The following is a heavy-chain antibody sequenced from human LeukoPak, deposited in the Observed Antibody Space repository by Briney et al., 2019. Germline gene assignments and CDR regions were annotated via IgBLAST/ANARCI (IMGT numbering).Heavy chain of an antibody. D-gene: IGHD2-21*01. J-gene: IGHJ4*02. CDR1: GFTFSSYG. V-gene: IGHV3-30*02. CDR3: AKDPCGGDCYSYRYFDY. Sequence: PGGSLRLSCAASGFTFSSYGMHWVRQAPGKGLEWVAFIRYDERNKYYADSVKGRFTISRDNSKNTLYLQMNSLRVEDTAVYHCAKDPCGGDCYSYRYFDYWGQGTLVTVSS. CDR2: IRYDERNK.